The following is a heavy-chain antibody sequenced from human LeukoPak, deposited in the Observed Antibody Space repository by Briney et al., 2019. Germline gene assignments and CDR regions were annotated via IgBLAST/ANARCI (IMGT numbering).Heavy chain of an antibody. V-gene: IGHV1-18*01. CDR1: GYTFTSYG. Sequence: GASVKVSCKASGYTFTSYGISWVRQAPGQGLEWMGWISAYNGNTNYAQKLQGRVTMTTDTSTSTAYMELRSLRSDDTAVYYCARVDLVTTVVMGDAFDIWGQGTMVTVSS. J-gene: IGHJ3*02. D-gene: IGHD4-23*01. CDR2: ISAYNGNT. CDR3: ARVDLVTTVVMGDAFDI.